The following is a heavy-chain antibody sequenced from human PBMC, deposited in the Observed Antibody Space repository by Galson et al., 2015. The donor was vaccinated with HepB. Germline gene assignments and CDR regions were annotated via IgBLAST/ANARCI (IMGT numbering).Heavy chain of an antibody. D-gene: IGHD6-25*01. J-gene: IGHJ4*02. V-gene: IGHV3-15*01. CDR1: GFNFVSAW. CDR2: IKRNTDDGTS. CDR3: VTEDSSGSFDH. Sequence: SLRLSCAASGFNFVSAWMSWVRQAPGKGLEWVGRIKRNTDDGTSDYAAPVKGRFTISRDDSKNVLFLQMDSLKTEDTAVYYCVTEDSSGSFDHWGQGTLVPVSP.